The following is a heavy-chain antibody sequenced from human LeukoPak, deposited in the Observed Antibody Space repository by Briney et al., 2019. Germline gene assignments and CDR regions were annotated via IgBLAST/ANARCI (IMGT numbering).Heavy chain of an antibody. D-gene: IGHD3-22*01. CDR2: ISYDGSNI. V-gene: IGHV3-30*04. J-gene: IGHJ4*02. CDR1: GFDFNNYV. Sequence: GGSLRLSCAASGFDFNNYVMHWVRQAPGKGLEWVAVISYDGSNIYYSDSVKGRFTISRDNSKNTLYLQMNSLRAEDTAVYYCARDSSGYSFDYWGQGTLVTVSS. CDR3: ARDSSGYSFDY.